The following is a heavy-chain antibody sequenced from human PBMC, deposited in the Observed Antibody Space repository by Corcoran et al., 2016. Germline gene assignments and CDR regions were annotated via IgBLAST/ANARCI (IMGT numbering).Heavy chain of an antibody. J-gene: IGHJ6*02. Sequence: EVQLVESGGGLVQPGGSLRLSCAASGFTFSSYWMSWVRQAPGKGLEWVANIKQDGSEKYYVDSVKGRFTISRDNAKNSLYLQMNSLRAEDTVVYYCAREHRITVFGVVISSPGGMDVWGQGTTVTVSS. CDR3: AREHRITVFGVVISSPGGMDV. D-gene: IGHD3-3*01. CDR1: GFTFSSYW. V-gene: IGHV3-7*01. CDR2: IKQDGSEK.